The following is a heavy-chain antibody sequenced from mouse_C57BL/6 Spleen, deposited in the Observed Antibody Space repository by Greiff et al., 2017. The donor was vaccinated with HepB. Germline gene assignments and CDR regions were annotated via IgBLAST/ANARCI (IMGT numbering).Heavy chain of an antibody. Sequence: QVHVKQSGAELVKPGASVKLSCKASGYTFTSYWMHWVKQRPGRGLEWIGRIDPNSGGTKYNEKFKSKATLTVDKPSSTAYMQLSSLTSEDSAVYYCARWDYYGSSHAMDYRGQGTSVTVSS. J-gene: IGHJ4*01. V-gene: IGHV1-72*01. CDR3: ARWDYYGSSHAMDY. CDR1: GYTFTSYW. CDR2: IDPNSGGT. D-gene: IGHD1-1*01.